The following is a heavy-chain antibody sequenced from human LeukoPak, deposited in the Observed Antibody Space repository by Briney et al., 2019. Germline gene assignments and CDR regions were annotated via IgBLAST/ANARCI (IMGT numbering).Heavy chain of an antibody. D-gene: IGHD6-13*01. CDR1: GDKFSTYW. CDR3: ARAGIAAAEWFDP. Sequence: GESLKISCKGIGDKFSTYWIGWVRQMPGKGLEWMGSIYLGDSDTRYSPSFQGRVSLSADKSASTAYLQWSSLKASDTAMYYCARAGIAAAEWFDPWGQGTLVTVSS. V-gene: IGHV5-51*01. CDR2: IYLGDSDT. J-gene: IGHJ5*02.